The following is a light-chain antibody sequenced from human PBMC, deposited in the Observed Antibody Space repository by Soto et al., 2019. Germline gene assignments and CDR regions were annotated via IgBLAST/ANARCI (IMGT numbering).Light chain of an antibody. CDR1: QSVRSF. CDR3: QQRSNWPRT. V-gene: IGKV3-11*01. J-gene: IGKJ1*01. CDR2: DAS. Sequence: EIVLTQSPATLSLSPGERATLSCRASQSVRSFLAWYQQKPGQAPRLLIYDASNRATAIPARFSGSGSGTDFTLTISSLEPEDFAVYYCQQRSNWPRTFGQGTNVEIK.